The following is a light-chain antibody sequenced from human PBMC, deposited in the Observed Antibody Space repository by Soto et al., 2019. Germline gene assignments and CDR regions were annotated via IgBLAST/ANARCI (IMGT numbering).Light chain of an antibody. CDR3: QQLNLYPPFT. CDR1: QGIRSS. Sequence: DIQLTQSPSFLSASVGDRVTITCRASQGIRSSLAWYQQRPGKAPKLLIYAASILQSGVPSRFSGSGSGTEFTLTISSLQPEYCATYYCQQLNLYPPFTFGQGTKLETK. CDR2: AAS. J-gene: IGKJ2*01. V-gene: IGKV1-9*01.